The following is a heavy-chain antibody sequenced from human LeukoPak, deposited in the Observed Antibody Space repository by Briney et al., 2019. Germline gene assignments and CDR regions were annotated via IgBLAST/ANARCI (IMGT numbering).Heavy chain of an antibody. J-gene: IGHJ4*02. CDR3: ARSGDGYTFDY. Sequence: PSETLSLTCTVSGGSISSSSYYWGWIRQPPGKGLEWIGYIYYSGSTNYNPSLKSRVTISVDTSKNQFSLKLSSVTAADTAVYYCARSGDGYTFDYWGQGTLVTVSS. CDR1: GGSISSSSYY. CDR2: IYYSGST. V-gene: IGHV4-61*05. D-gene: IGHD3-16*01.